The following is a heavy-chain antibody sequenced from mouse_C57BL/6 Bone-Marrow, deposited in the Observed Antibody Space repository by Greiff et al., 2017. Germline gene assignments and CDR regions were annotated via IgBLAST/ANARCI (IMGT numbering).Heavy chain of an antibody. CDR2: IYPGNSDT. V-gene: IGHV1-5*01. D-gene: IGHD1-1*01. CDR1: GYTFTSYW. CDR3: TRAFYYYGSSPWFAY. J-gene: IGHJ3*01. Sequence: VQLKQSGTVLARPGASVKMSCKTSGYTFTSYWMHWVKQRPGQGLEWIGAIYPGNSDTSYNQKFKGKAKLTAVTSASTAYMGLSSLTNEDSAVYYCTRAFYYYGSSPWFAYWGQGTLVTVSA.